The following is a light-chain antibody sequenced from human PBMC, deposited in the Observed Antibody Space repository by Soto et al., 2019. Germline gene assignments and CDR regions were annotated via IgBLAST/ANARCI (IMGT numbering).Light chain of an antibody. CDR1: SSDVGGYNY. J-gene: IGLJ2*01. Sequence: QSVLTKPASVSGSPGQSITISCTGTSSDVGGYNYVSWYQHHPGNAPKLMIYEVSNRPSGVSSRFSGSKSGNTASLTISGLQAEDESDYYCASYTTSHVVFGGGTKLTVL. CDR2: EVS. CDR3: ASYTTSHVV. V-gene: IGLV2-14*01.